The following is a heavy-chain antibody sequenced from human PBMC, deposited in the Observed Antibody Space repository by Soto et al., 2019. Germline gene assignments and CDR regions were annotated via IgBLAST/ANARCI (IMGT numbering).Heavy chain of an antibody. J-gene: IGHJ3*02. Sequence: ASVKVSCKASGYTFTGYYMHWVRHAPGQGLEWMGWINPNSGGTNYAQKFQGWVTMTRDTSISTAYMELSRLRSDDTAVYYCARIAAAGPNDAFDIWGQGTMVTVSS. D-gene: IGHD6-13*01. V-gene: IGHV1-2*04. CDR3: ARIAAAGPNDAFDI. CDR1: GYTFTGYY. CDR2: INPNSGGT.